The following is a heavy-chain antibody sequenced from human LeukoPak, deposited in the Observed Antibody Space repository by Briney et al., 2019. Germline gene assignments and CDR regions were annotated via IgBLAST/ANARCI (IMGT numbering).Heavy chain of an antibody. CDR2: MKQDGSEK. Sequence: GGSLGLSCVASGFTFSNSWMGWVRRAPGKGLEGVANMKQDGSEKQYVDSVEGRITIPRDNAKNSLYLQMNSLRDEDTAVYYCARDRGHSGYDLYDYWGQGTLVTVSS. CDR3: ARDRGHSGYDLYDY. CDR1: GFTFSNSW. D-gene: IGHD5-12*01. V-gene: IGHV3-7*01. J-gene: IGHJ4*02.